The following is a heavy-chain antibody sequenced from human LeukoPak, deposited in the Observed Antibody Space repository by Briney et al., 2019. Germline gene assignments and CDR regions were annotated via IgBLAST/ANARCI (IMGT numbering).Heavy chain of an antibody. CDR2: IQQDGSGE. CDR3: ARENWYRFDP. V-gene: IGHV3-7*01. D-gene: IGHD1-1*01. CDR1: GFPFSTFW. J-gene: IGHJ5*02. Sequence: GGSLRLSCEASGFPFSTFWMIWVRQPPGKGLEWVAKIQQDGSGEEYVDSVKGRFTISRDNAKNSLYLQMNSLRVEDTGVYYCARENWYRFDPWGQGTLATVSS.